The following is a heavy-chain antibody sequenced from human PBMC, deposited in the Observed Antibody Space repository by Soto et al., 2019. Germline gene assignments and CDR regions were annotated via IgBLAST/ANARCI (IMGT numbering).Heavy chain of an antibody. CDR1: GGSISSRGYY. Sequence: QVQLQESGPGLVKPSQTLSLTCTVSGGSISSRGYYWSWIRQHPEKGLEWIGNIYYSGGTYYNPSLKIRLTISIDTSNNQSSLKLSSVTAADTAIYYCARSVYGDYGRLNWFDPWGQGTLVTVSS. CDR3: ARSVYGDYGRLNWFDP. J-gene: IGHJ5*02. V-gene: IGHV4-31*03. D-gene: IGHD4-17*01. CDR2: IYYSGGT.